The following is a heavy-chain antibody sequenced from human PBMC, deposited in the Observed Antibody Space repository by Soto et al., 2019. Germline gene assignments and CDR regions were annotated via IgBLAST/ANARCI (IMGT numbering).Heavy chain of an antibody. Sequence: QITLKESGPPLVKPTQTLTLTCTFSGFSLTSRGVGVGWIRQPPGKALEWLALIYWDDDQRYSPSLKSRLTIXKXXSKNQVVLTMTNMDPVDTATYYCAHDDVGSYGMDVWGQGTTVTVSS. D-gene: IGHD1-1*01. CDR1: GFSLTSRGVG. V-gene: IGHV2-5*02. J-gene: IGHJ6*02. CDR3: AHDDVGSYGMDV. CDR2: IYWDDDQ.